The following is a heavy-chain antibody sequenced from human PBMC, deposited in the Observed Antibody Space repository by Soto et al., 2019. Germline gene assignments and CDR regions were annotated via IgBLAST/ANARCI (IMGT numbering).Heavy chain of an antibody. CDR3: ARGLAVAGEFDY. CDR2: IYYSGST. D-gene: IGHD6-19*01. CDR1: GGSISSGDYY. Sequence: SETLSLTCTVSGGSISSGDYYWSWIRQPPGKGLEWIGYIYYSGSTYYNPSLKSRVTISVDTSKNQFSLKLSSVTAADTAVYYCARGLAVAGEFDYWGQGTLVT. J-gene: IGHJ4*02. V-gene: IGHV4-30-4*01.